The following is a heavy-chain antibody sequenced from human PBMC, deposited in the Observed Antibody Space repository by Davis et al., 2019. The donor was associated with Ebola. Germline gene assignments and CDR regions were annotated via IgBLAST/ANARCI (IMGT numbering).Heavy chain of an antibody. J-gene: IGHJ6*02. CDR3: ARGYCSGGSCYYGAYYYYGMDV. V-gene: IGHV4-61*01. CDR2: IYYSGST. Sequence: MPSETLSLTCTVSGGSVSSGSYYWSWIRQPPEKGLEWVGYIYYSGSTNCNPSLKSRVTISVDTSKNQFSLKLSSVTAADTAVYYCARGYCSGGSCYYGAYYYYGMDVWGQGTTVTVSS. D-gene: IGHD2-15*01. CDR1: GGSVSSGSYY.